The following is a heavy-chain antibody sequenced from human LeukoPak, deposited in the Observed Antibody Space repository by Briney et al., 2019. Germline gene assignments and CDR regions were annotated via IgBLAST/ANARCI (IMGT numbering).Heavy chain of an antibody. CDR1: GDSVSSNSVA. J-gene: IGHJ5*02. CDR3: ARHSYRRFDP. D-gene: IGHD2-15*01. V-gene: IGHV6-1*01. CDR2: TYYTSKWNN. Sequence: SQTLSLACAISGDSVSSNSVAWNWFRQSPSRGLEWLGRTYYTSKWNNDYAVSVQSRIAVNPDTSKNQFSLHLNSVTPDDTAVYYCARHSYRRFDPWGQGTLVTVSS.